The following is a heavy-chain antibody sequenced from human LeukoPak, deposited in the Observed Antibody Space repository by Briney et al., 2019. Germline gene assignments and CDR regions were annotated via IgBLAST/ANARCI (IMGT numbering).Heavy chain of an antibody. CDR2: IYYSGST. Sequence: SETLSLTCTVSGGSISSGDYSWSWIRQPPGKGLEWIGYIYYSGSTYYNPSLKSRVTISVDTSKNQFSLKLSSVTAADTAVYYCARVDYDILTVNYWGQGTLVTVSS. D-gene: IGHD3-9*01. CDR1: GGSISSGDYS. J-gene: IGHJ4*02. V-gene: IGHV4-30-4*01. CDR3: ARVDYDILTVNY.